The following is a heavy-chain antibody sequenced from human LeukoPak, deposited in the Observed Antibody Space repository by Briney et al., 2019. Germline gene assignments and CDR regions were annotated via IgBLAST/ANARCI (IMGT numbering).Heavy chain of an antibody. J-gene: IGHJ3*02. CDR1: GGTFSSYA. V-gene: IGHV1-69*13. Sequence: SVTVSCKASGGTFSSYAISWVRQAPGQGLEWMGGIIPIFGTANYAQKFQGRVTITADESTSTAYMELSSLRSEDTAVYYCATFIPHYYDSSGYYVSAFDIWGQGTMVTVSS. CDR2: IIPIFGTA. CDR3: ATFIPHYYDSSGYYVSAFDI. D-gene: IGHD3-22*01.